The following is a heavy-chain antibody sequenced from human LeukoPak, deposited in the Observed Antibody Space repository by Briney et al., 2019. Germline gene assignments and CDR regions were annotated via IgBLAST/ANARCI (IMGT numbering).Heavy chain of an antibody. CDR1: GFPFSSYW. J-gene: IGHJ4*02. CDR3: TRVGYIDEGIDY. D-gene: IGHD5-24*01. Sequence: GGSLRLSCVASGFPFSSYWMTWVRQAPGKGLEWVANIKQDGSKKSYVDSVKGRFTISRDNAKNSLYLQMNSLRAEDTAIYYCTRVGYIDEGIDYWGQGTLVTSPQ. CDR2: IKQDGSKK. V-gene: IGHV3-7*04.